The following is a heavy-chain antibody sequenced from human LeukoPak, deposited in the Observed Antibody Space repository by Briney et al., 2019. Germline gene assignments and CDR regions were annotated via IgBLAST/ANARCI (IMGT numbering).Heavy chain of an antibody. CDR3: AKEMGYSYGDFDY. D-gene: IGHD5-18*01. Sequence: GGSLGLSCAASGFTFSSYGMHWVRQAPGKGLEWVAVISYDGSNKYYADSVKGRFTISRDNSKNTLYLQMNSLRAEDTAVYYCAKEMGYSYGDFDYWGQGTLVTVSS. CDR1: GFTFSSYG. J-gene: IGHJ4*02. V-gene: IGHV3-30*18. CDR2: ISYDGSNK.